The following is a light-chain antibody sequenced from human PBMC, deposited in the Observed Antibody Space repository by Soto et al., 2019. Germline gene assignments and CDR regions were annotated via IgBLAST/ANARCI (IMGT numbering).Light chain of an antibody. Sequence: DIQMTQSPSSLSAAVGDRVTITCRASQSIDTYLNWYQQKPGKAPKVLIYVASRLQTGVPSRFSGSGSGTDFTLTIASLKPEDFATYFCQHSYTTPLTFGGGTKVDIK. J-gene: IGKJ4*01. CDR3: QHSYTTPLT. V-gene: IGKV1-39*01. CDR2: VAS. CDR1: QSIDTY.